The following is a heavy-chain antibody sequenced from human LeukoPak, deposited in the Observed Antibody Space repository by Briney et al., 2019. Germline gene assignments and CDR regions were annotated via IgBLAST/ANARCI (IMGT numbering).Heavy chain of an antibody. J-gene: IGHJ3*02. CDR1: GYTFTSYG. D-gene: IGHD6-19*01. CDR2: ISAYNGNT. Sequence: ASVKVSCKASGYTFTSYGISWVRQAPGQGLEWMGWISAYNGNTNYAQKLQGRVTMTTDTSTSTAYMELRSLRSDDTAVYYCARLRSSGWYGSNDAFDIWGQGTMVTVSS. V-gene: IGHV1-18*01. CDR3: ARLRSSGWYGSNDAFDI.